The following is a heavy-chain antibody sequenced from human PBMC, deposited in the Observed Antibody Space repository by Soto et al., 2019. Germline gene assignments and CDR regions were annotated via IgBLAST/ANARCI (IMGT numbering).Heavy chain of an antibody. Sequence: ASVKVSCKVSGYTLTELSMHWVRQAPGKGLEWMGGFDPEDGETIYAQKFQGRVTMTEDTSTDTAYMELSSLRSEDTAVYYCATRDTAMVMNYYYYGMDVWGQGTPVTVSS. J-gene: IGHJ6*02. CDR1: GYTLTELS. CDR3: ATRDTAMVMNYYYYGMDV. D-gene: IGHD5-18*01. V-gene: IGHV1-24*01. CDR2: FDPEDGET.